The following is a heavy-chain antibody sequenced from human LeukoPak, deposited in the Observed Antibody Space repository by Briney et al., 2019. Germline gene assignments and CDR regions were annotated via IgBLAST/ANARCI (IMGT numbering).Heavy chain of an antibody. Sequence: ASVKVSCKASGYTFTNYYMHWVRQAPGQGLEWMGMINPSGGGTSYAQKFQGRVTMTRDTSTRTVYMEVSSLKPEDTAVYYCARQGAYSSAIGMGYWGQGTLVTVSS. CDR2: INPSGGGT. D-gene: IGHD6-19*01. CDR1: GYTFTNYY. CDR3: ARQGAYSSAIGMGY. V-gene: IGHV1-46*01. J-gene: IGHJ4*02.